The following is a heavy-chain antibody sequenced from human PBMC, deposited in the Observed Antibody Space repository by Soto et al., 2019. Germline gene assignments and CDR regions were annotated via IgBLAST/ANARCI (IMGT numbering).Heavy chain of an antibody. J-gene: IGHJ4*02. Sequence: PSETLSLTCTVSGGSISSYYWSWIRQPPGKGLEWIGYIYYSGSTNYNPSLKSRVTISVDTSKNQFSLKLSSVTAADTAVYYCARAGTLPVVGANTPFDYWGQGTLVTVSS. V-gene: IGHV4-59*01. CDR2: IYYSGST. CDR1: GGSISSYY. D-gene: IGHD1-26*01. CDR3: ARAGTLPVVGANTPFDY.